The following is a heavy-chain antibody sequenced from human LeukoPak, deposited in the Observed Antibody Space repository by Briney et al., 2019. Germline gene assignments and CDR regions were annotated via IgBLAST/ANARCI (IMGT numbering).Heavy chain of an antibody. CDR2: INTNTGNP. CDR1: GYTFTSYA. V-gene: IGHV7-4-1*02. D-gene: IGHD3-22*01. CDR3: ARGARSSGYSSLFDI. Sequence: GASVKVSCKASGYTFTSYAMNWVRQAPGQGLEWMGWINTNTGNPTYAQGFTGRFVFSLDTSVSTAYLQISSLKAEDTAVYYCARGARSSGYSSLFDIWGQGTMVTVSS. J-gene: IGHJ3*02.